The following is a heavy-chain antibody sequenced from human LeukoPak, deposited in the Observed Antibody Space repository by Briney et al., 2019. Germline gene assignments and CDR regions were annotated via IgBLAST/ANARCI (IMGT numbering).Heavy chain of an antibody. J-gene: IGHJ3*02. D-gene: IGHD5-18*01. CDR3: ARDPAKGGYSYGTYAFDI. V-gene: IGHV3-9*01. CDR2: ISWNSGSI. Sequence: GGSLRLSCAASGFTFDDYAMHWVRQAPGKGLEWVSGISWNSGSIGYADSVKGRFTISRDNAKNSLYLQMNSLRAEDTAVYYCARDPAKGGYSYGTYAFDIWGQGTMVTVSS. CDR1: GFTFDDYA.